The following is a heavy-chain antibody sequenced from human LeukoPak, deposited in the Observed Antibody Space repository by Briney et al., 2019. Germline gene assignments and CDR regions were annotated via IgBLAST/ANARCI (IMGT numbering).Heavy chain of an antibody. CDR1: GYTFTDHY. CDR3: APTPPEDYDDSGYFDY. D-gene: IGHD3-22*01. V-gene: IGHV1-2*02. Sequence: ASVKVSCKASGYTFTDHYMHWVRQAPGQGLEWMGWISPKSGGTNYAQKFQGRVTMTMDTSISTAYMELTRLRSDDTAMYYCAPTPPEDYDDSGYFDYWGQGTPVTVSS. J-gene: IGHJ4*02. CDR2: ISPKSGGT.